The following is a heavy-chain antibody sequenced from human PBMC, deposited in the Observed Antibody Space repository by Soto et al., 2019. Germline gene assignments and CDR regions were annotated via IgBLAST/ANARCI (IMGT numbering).Heavy chain of an antibody. Sequence: QVQLVQSGTEVRKPGSSVKVSCKSSGRSFSDDAISWVRQAPGQGLEWMGGFIPISGTAKYAHKFQSRFKIPANESTSAADMELRSLSFEDKAVYFCARDSPYSSPAHAFEMWGQGTMVIVSS. CDR3: ARDSPYSSPAHAFEM. CDR1: GRSFSDDA. V-gene: IGHV1-69*01. CDR2: FIPISGTA. J-gene: IGHJ3*02. D-gene: IGHD6-19*01.